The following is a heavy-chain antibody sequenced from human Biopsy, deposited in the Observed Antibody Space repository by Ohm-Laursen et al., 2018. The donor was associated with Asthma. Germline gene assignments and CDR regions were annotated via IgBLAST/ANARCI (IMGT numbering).Heavy chain of an antibody. CDR3: ARTFHFWSPYHAEHYQL. CDR1: GFTFGDYC. J-gene: IGHJ1*01. D-gene: IGHD3-3*01. CDR2: IKHDGSEK. V-gene: IGHV3-7*01. Sequence: SLRLSCAASGFTFGDYCMSWVRQVPGQALEWVANIKHDGSEKNHVDSLKGRFTISRDNAKNLLCLQMNSLRAEDTAVYYCARTFHFWSPYHAEHYQLWGQGTLVTVSS.